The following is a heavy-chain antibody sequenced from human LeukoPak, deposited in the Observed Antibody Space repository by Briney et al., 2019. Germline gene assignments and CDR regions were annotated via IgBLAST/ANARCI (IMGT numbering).Heavy chain of an antibody. CDR1: GFTFSDYY. D-gene: IGHD3-10*01. V-gene: IGHV3-11*01. CDR3: ARVEEAYYGSGLFDY. J-gene: IGHJ4*02. CDR2: ISSSGSTI. Sequence: GGSLRLSCAASGFTFSDYYMSWIRQAPGKGLEWVSHISSSGSTIYYADSVKGRFTISRDNAKNSLYLQMNSLRAEDTAVYYCARVEEAYYGSGLFDYWGQGTLVTVSS.